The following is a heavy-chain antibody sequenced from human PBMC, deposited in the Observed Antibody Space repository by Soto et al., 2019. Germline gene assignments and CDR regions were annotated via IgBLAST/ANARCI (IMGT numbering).Heavy chain of an antibody. CDR1: GFTFSSCD. CDR2: ISKDGGKK. V-gene: IGHV3-30*03. D-gene: IGHD6-19*01. CDR3: ARGWGAWLVSGVGA. Sequence: QVQLVESGGGVVQPGRSLSLSCAASGFTFSSCDMHWVRQAPGKGLEWVAVISKDGGKKIYADSVKGRFNISRDNSKNTPYLQLEGLGAEDMAVDYGARGWGAWLVSGVGAWGQGTKVTVSS. J-gene: IGHJ6*01.